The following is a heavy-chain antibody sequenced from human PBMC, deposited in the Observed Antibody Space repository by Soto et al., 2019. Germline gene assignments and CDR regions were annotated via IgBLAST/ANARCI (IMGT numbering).Heavy chain of an antibody. J-gene: IGHJ5*02. Sequence: QLQLQESGPGLVKPSETLSLTCTVSGGSISSSSYYWGWIRQPPGKGLEWIGSIYYSGSTYYNPSLKSRVTXXVXTXXNQLSLKLSSVTAADTAVYYCARPLDSRSPNWFDPWGQGTLVTVSS. CDR1: GGSISSSSYY. CDR3: ARPLDSRSPNWFDP. V-gene: IGHV4-39*01. D-gene: IGHD6-13*01. CDR2: IYYSGST.